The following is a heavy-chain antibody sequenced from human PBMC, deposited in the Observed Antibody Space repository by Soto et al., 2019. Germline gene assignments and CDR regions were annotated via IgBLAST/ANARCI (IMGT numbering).Heavy chain of an antibody. V-gene: IGHV1-18*01. Sequence: QVQLLQSGAEVKKPGASVKVSCKASGYMFNTYGITWVRQAPGQGLEWMGWISVYNGNIEYAQKFEGRVTMTLDTSTSTAYMELKSLTSDDTAVYYCAKTYGSGDYFLPFEYWGQGTPVSVSS. CDR1: GYMFNTYG. D-gene: IGHD3-10*01. CDR3: AKTYGSGDYFLPFEY. J-gene: IGHJ4*02. CDR2: ISVYNGNI.